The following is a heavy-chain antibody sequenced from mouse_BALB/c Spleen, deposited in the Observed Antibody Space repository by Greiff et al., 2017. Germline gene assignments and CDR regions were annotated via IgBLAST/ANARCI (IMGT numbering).Heavy chain of an antibody. J-gene: IGHJ3*01. Sequence: EVQLQQSGPELVKPGASVKISCKASGYTFTDYNMHWVKQSHGKSLEWIGYIYPYNGGTGYNQKFKSKATLTVDNSSSTAYMDLSSLTSEDSTVYYCAISYGNYWAWFAYWGQGTLVTVSA. D-gene: IGHD2-10*02. CDR1: GYTFTDYN. CDR2: IYPYNGGT. CDR3: AISYGNYWAWFAY. V-gene: IGHV1S29*02.